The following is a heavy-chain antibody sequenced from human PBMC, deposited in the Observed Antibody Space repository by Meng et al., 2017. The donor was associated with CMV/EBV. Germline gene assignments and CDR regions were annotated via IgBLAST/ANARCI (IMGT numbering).Heavy chain of an antibody. V-gene: IGHV4-34*01. D-gene: IGHD6-13*01. CDR2: INHSGST. CDR3: ARRRTSSGYSSSWSGYNWFDP. Sequence: SQTLSLTCAVYVGSFSGSYWSWIRQPPGKGLEWIGEINHSGSTNYNPSLKSRVTISVDTSKNKFSLKLSSVTAADTAVYYCARRRTSSGYSSSWSGYNWFDPWGQGTLVTVSS. CDR1: VGSFSGSY. J-gene: IGHJ5*02.